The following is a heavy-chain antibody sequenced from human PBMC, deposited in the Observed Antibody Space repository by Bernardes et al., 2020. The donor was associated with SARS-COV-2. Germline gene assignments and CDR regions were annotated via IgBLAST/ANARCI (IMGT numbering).Heavy chain of an antibody. D-gene: IGHD2-15*01. CDR1: GFTFSNYW. V-gene: IGHV3-74*01. J-gene: IGHJ6*02. CDR2: INRDGSST. Sequence: MKIPCAASGFTFSNYWMHWVRQAPGTGLVWVSRINRDGSSTAYADSVKGRFTMSRDNAKNTLYLQMNSLRVEDTAIYYCTAAPDCGGGSCYSYNYYGLGVWGQGATVTVSS. CDR3: TAAPDCGGGSCYSYNYYGLGV.